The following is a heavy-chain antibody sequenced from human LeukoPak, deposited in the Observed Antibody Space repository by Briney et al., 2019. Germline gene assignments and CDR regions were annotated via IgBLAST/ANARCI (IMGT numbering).Heavy chain of an antibody. CDR1: GYTFTSYY. CDR2: INPSGGST. Sequence: GASVKVSCKASGYTFTSYYMHWVRQAPGQGLEWMGIINPSGGSTSYAQKFQGRVTMTRDTSTSTVYMELSSLRSEDTAVYYCARDLIVVVAATGIAVAGIFGYWGQGTLVTVSS. V-gene: IGHV1-46*01. J-gene: IGHJ4*02. CDR3: ARDLIVVVAATGIAVAGIFGY. D-gene: IGHD2-15*01.